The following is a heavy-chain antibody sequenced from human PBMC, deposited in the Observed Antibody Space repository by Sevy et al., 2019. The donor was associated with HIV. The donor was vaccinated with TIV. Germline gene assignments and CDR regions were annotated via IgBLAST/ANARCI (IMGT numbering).Heavy chain of an antibody. CDR1: GIIFTTSG. D-gene: IGHD3-9*01. CDR3: AKDFTGYNGMDV. Sequence: GSLRLSCAVSGIIFTTSGMHWVRQAPGKGLEWVAVISYDGRNKFYGDSVKGRFTISRDNSKNILYLQMNSLRVEDTAVYYCAKDFTGYNGMDVWGQGTMVTVSS. J-gene: IGHJ6*02. CDR2: ISYDGRNK. V-gene: IGHV3-30*18.